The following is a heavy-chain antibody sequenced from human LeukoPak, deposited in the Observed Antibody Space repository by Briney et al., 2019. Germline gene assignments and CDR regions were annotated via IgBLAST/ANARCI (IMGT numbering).Heavy chain of an antibody. D-gene: IGHD3/OR15-3a*01. CDR3: AKFGTYPVHVSYSYYYMDV. CDR1: GGSISAHY. J-gene: IGHJ6*03. CDR2: VYYTGTT. Sequence: PSETLSLTCTVSGGSISAHYWSWIRQSPGKGLEYIGDVYYTGTTNYNPSLKSRVTMSADTSNNQFSLRLTSVTAADTALYYCAKFGTYPVHVSYSYYYMDVWGKGTTVTVSS. V-gene: IGHV4-59*11.